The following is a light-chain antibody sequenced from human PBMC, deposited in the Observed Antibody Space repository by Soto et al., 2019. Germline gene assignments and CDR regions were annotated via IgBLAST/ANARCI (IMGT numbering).Light chain of an antibody. V-gene: IGLV2-14*03. CDR2: DVF. CDR1: SSDIGGHNF. CDR3: SSYSTTTTAI. J-gene: IGLJ2*01. Sequence: QSALTQPASVSGSPGQSITIACTGSSSDIGGHNFVSWYQQHPGKAPRLLIYDVFKRPSGVSSRFSGSKSGNTASLTISGLRAEDEAAYYCSSYSTTTTAIFGGGTQLTVL.